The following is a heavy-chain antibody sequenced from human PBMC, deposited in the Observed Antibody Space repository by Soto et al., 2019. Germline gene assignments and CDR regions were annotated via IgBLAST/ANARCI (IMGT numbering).Heavy chain of an antibody. CDR1: GFSFSYYS. V-gene: IGHV3-21*01. CDR3: ARAINGDYTDAFDF. J-gene: IGHJ3*01. CDR2: ISGGSTYI. Sequence: GGSLRLSCAASGFSFSYYSMNWVRQAPGKGLEWVSSISGGSTYIYYGDSLKGRFTTSRDNAKNSLYLQMNSLRAEDTAVYYCARAINGDYTDAFDFWGQGTMVTVSS. D-gene: IGHD4-17*01.